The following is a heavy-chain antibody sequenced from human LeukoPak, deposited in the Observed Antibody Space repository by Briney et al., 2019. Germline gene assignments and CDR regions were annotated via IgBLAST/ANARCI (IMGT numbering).Heavy chain of an antibody. J-gene: IGHJ4*02. D-gene: IGHD5-18*01. Sequence: GESLKISCKGSGYRFTSDWIGWVRQMPGKGLEWMGIIYPGDSDTRYSPSFQGQVTISADKSISTAYLQWSSLKASDTAMYYCARPTVDTAMEYYFDYWGQGTLVTVSS. CDR1: GYRFTSDW. CDR2: IYPGDSDT. CDR3: ARPTVDTAMEYYFDY. V-gene: IGHV5-51*01.